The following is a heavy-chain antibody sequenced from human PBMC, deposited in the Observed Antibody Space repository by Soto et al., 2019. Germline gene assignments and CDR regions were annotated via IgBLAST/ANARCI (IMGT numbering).Heavy chain of an antibody. CDR2: INVGNGNA. CDR3: ARDILSVSNYSPFFDY. CDR1: GYTFTTYA. V-gene: IGHV1-3*01. D-gene: IGHD4-4*01. J-gene: IGHJ4*02. Sequence: QVQLVQSGAEVRKPGASVKVSCKTSGYTFTTYALHWVRQAPGQRREWMGWINVGNGNAEYSQKFQGRVTIIRDTYASADYLELSSLRSVDTAVYYCARDILSVSNYSPFFDYWGRGTLVTVSS.